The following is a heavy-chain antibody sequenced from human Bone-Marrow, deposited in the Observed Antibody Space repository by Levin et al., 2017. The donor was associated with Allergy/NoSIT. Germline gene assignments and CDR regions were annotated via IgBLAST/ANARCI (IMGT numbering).Heavy chain of an antibody. V-gene: IGHV4-4*02. CDR1: GGSISSSNW. D-gene: IGHD2-15*01. Sequence: SETLSLTCAVSGGSISSSNWWSWVRQPPGKGLELIGEIYQSGSTNYNPSLKSRVTISIDKSKNQFFLKVTSVTAADTALYFCAKGASGGTYYPTWGRGILVTVSS. J-gene: IGHJ5*02. CDR3: AKGASGGTYYPT. CDR2: IYQSGST.